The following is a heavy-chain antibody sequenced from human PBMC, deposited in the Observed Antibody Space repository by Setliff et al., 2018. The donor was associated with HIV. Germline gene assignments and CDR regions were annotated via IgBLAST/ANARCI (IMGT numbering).Heavy chain of an antibody. V-gene: IGHV4-39*01. CDR1: GGSVSSSSSY. Sequence: PSETLSLTCTVSGGSVSSSSSYWGWIRQPPGKGLEWIGSFYYSGSTYYNPSLKSRVTISVDTSKNQFSLRLTSVTAADTAVYYCARHSRAGDIDYWGRGTLVTVSS. D-gene: IGHD3-16*01. CDR3: ARHSRAGDIDY. J-gene: IGHJ4*02. CDR2: FYYSGST.